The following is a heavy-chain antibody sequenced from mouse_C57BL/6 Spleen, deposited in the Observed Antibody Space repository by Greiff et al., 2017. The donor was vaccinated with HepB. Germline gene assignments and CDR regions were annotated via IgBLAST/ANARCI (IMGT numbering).Heavy chain of an antibody. V-gene: IGHV1-26*01. Sequence: VQLQQSGPELVKPGASVKISCKASGYTFTDYYMNWVKQSHGKSLEWIGDINPNNGGTSYNQKFKGKATLTVDKSSSTAYMELRSLTSEDSAVYYCARINYGSSYGYWGQGTTLTVSS. CDR3: ARINYGSSYGY. CDR1: GYTFTDYY. D-gene: IGHD1-1*01. J-gene: IGHJ2*01. CDR2: INPNNGGT.